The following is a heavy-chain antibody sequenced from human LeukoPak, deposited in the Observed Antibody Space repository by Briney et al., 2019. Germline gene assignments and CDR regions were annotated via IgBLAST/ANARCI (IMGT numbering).Heavy chain of an antibody. V-gene: IGHV1-69*05. CDR3: ARAKITMIVVVIHDAFDI. CDR2: IIPIFGTA. CDR1: GGTFSSYA. J-gene: IGHJ3*02. Sequence: ASVKVSCKASGGTFSSYAISWVRQAPGQGLEWMGGIIPIFGTANYAQKFQGRVTITTDESTSTAYMELSSLRSEDTAVYYCARAKITMIVVVIHDAFDIWGQGTMVTVSS. D-gene: IGHD3-22*01.